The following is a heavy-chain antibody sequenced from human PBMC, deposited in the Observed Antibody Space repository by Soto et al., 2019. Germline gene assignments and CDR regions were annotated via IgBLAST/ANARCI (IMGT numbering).Heavy chain of an antibody. CDR1: GGSIISGGYY. CDR3: ARVPGSGYSYGYDQSFDY. J-gene: IGHJ4*02. CDR2: IYYSGST. D-gene: IGHD5-18*01. Sequence: SETLSLTCTVSGGSIISGGYYWSWIRQHPGKGLEWIGYIYYSGSTYYNPSLKSRVTISVDTSKKQFSLKLSSVTAADTAVYYCARVPGSGYSYGYDQSFDYWGQGTLVTVSS. V-gene: IGHV4-31*03.